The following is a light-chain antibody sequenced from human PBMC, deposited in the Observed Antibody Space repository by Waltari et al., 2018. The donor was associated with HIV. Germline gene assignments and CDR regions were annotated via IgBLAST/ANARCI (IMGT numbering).Light chain of an antibody. Sequence: QSVLTQPPSVSGAPGPRVTISCTGSSSNIGAGYHVYWYQQHPGTAPKLLMYGYRKRPSGVSARCSGSKSGTSASLAITGLQAEDEADYYCQSHASRLSCYVFGAGTKVTVL. V-gene: IGLV1-40*01. CDR3: QSHASRLSCYV. CDR1: SSNIGAGYH. CDR2: GYR. J-gene: IGLJ1*01.